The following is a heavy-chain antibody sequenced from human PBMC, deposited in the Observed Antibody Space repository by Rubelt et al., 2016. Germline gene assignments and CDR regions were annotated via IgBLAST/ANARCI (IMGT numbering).Heavy chain of an antibody. CDR2: INSDGRTT. D-gene: IGHD1-26*01. V-gene: IGHV3-74*02. CDR3: ARAPYSETSS. CDR1: GFTFSNYR. J-gene: IGHJ5*02. Sequence: EVQLVESGGGLVQPGGSLRLSCAASGFTFSNYRMHCVRQAPGKGLVWVSRINSDGRTTTYAGPVQGRFSGTRDNANNTLYLQMKRLRVEETAVDYWARAPYSETSSWGQGILGIVSS.